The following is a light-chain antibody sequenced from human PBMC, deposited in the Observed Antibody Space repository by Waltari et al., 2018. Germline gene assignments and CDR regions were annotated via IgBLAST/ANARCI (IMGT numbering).Light chain of an antibody. CDR3: QQYYNAPLT. V-gene: IGKV3-15*01. Sequence: EKVMTQSPDTLSVSPGEVVTLSCRASQSVSTNVAWYQQRPGQAPRLLIYEASTRASGIPARFSGSGSGTEFTLTISGLQSEDVAVYYCQQYYNAPLTFGGGTKVEIK. CDR2: EAS. J-gene: IGKJ4*01. CDR1: QSVSTN.